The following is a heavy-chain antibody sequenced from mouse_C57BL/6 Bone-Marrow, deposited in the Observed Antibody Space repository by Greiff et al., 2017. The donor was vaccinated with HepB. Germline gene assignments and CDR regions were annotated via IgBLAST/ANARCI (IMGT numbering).Heavy chain of an antibody. CDR2: IYPGGGYT. CDR1: GYTFTNYW. CDR3: ARGGSNYVYYFDY. Sequence: VQLQQSGAELVRPGTSVKMSCKASGYTFTNYWIGWAKQRPGHGLEWIGDIYPGGGYTNYNEKFKGKATLTADKSSSTAYMQFSSLTSEDSAIYHCARGGSNYVYYFDYWGQGTTLTVSS. V-gene: IGHV1-63*01. D-gene: IGHD2-5*01. J-gene: IGHJ2*01.